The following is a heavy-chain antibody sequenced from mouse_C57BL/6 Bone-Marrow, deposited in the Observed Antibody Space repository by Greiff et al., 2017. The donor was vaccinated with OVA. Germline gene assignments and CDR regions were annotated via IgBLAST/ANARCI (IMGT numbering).Heavy chain of an antibody. Sequence: QVQLQQPGAELVKPGASVKLSCKASGYTFTSYWMHWVKQRPGQGLEWIGMIHPNSGSTNYNEKFKSKATLTVDKSSSTAYMQLSSLTSEDSAVYYCARKRVITTVVSPMDYWGQGTSVTVSS. CDR3: ARKRVITTVVSPMDY. D-gene: IGHD1-1*01. J-gene: IGHJ4*01. CDR1: GYTFTSYW. V-gene: IGHV1-64*01. CDR2: IHPNSGST.